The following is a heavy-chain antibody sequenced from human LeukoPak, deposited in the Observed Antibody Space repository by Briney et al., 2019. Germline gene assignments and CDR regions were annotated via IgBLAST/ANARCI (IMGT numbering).Heavy chain of an antibody. CDR1: GFSFSSYG. J-gene: IGHJ4*02. CDR3: AKDYYDSSGYYYTGPTDY. Sequence: GGSLRLSCVPSGFSFSSYGMHWVRQAPGKGLEWVAVISYDGSNKYYADSVKGRFTISRDNSKNTLYLQMNSLRAEDTAVYYCAKDYYDSSGYYYTGPTDYWGQGTLVTVSS. V-gene: IGHV3-30*18. D-gene: IGHD3-22*01. CDR2: ISYDGSNK.